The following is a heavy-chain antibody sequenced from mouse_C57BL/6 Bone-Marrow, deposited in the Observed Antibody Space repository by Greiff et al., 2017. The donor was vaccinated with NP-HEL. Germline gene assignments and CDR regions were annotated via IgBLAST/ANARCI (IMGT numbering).Heavy chain of an antibody. CDR3: ARDGYSFFDY. Sequence: QVQLQQPGAELVMPGASVKLSCKASGYTFTSYWMHWVKQRPGQGLEWIGEIAPSDSCTNYNQKFKGKSTLTVDKSSSTAYMQLSSLTSEDSAVYYCARDGYSFFDYWGQGTTLTVTA. J-gene: IGHJ2*01. D-gene: IGHD2-3*01. V-gene: IGHV1-69*01. CDR1: GYTFTSYW. CDR2: IAPSDSCT.